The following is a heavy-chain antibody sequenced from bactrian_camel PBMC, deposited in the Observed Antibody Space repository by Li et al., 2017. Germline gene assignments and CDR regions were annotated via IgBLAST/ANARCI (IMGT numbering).Heavy chain of an antibody. CDR1: GFTFRIAD. CDR2: INGMTRIT. J-gene: IGHJ4*01. V-gene: IGHV3S40*01. D-gene: IGHD5*01. Sequence: VQLVESGGGLVQPGGSLRLSCAASGFTFRIADMSWIRQAPGKGLEWVSTINGMTRITYYADSVKGRFTISRDDAKNTVYLQLNSLKTEDTAMYWYTARELYWGQGTQVTVS. CDR3: TARELY.